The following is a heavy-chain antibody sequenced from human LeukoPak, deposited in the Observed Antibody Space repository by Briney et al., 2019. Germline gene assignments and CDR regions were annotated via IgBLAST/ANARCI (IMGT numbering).Heavy chain of an antibody. CDR1: GFTFSSYT. CDR3: TPRLKNTLAY. J-gene: IGHJ4*02. CDR2: ISDPHSGSQT. Sequence: GGSLRLSCAASGFTFSSYTMNWVRQALGQGLEWVPTISDPHSGSQTHYADSVKGRFTVSRDDSQNTVYLQMDSLRAEDTAVYYCTPRLKNTLAYWAQGTKFTVS. V-gene: IGHV3-23*01. D-gene: IGHD2/OR15-2a*01.